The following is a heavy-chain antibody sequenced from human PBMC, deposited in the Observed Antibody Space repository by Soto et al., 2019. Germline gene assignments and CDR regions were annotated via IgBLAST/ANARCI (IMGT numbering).Heavy chain of an antibody. CDR3: ARVDGYNYPIDY. V-gene: IGHV4-59*01. Sequence: QVQLQESGPGLVKPSETLSLTCTVSGGSISSYYWSWIRQPRGKGLEWIGYIYYSGSTNYNPSLKSRVTISVDTSKTQFSLKLSSVTAADTAVYYCARVDGYNYPIDYWGQGTLVTVSS. J-gene: IGHJ4*02. CDR2: IYYSGST. CDR1: GGSISSYY. D-gene: IGHD5-12*01.